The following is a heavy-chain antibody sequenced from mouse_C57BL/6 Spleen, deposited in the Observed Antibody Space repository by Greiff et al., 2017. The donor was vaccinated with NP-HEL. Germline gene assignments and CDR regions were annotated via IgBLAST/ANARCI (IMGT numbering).Heavy chain of an antibody. Sequence: QVQLQQPGAELVRPGSSVKLSCKASGYTFTSYWMHWVKQRPIQGLEWIGNIDPSDSETHYNQKFKDKATLTVDKSSSTAYIQLSSLTSEDSAVYYCARRGTGGFDYWGQGTTLTVSS. CDR3: ARRGTGGFDY. J-gene: IGHJ2*01. V-gene: IGHV1-52*01. D-gene: IGHD3-3*01. CDR1: GYTFTSYW. CDR2: IDPSDSET.